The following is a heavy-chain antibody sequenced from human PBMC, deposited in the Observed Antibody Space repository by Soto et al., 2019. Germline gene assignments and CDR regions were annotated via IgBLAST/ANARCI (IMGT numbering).Heavy chain of an antibody. CDR2: ISGSGGST. D-gene: IGHD3-22*01. J-gene: IGHJ6*02. CDR3: AKDRSYYDSSGSARPYYYYGMDV. V-gene: IGHV3-23*01. CDR1: GFTFSSYA. Sequence: GGSLRLSCAASGFTFSSYAMSWVRQAPGKGLEWVSAISGSGGSTYYADSVKGRFTISRDNSKNTLYLQRNSLRAEDTAVYYCAKDRSYYDSSGSARPYYYYGMDVWGQGTTVTVSS.